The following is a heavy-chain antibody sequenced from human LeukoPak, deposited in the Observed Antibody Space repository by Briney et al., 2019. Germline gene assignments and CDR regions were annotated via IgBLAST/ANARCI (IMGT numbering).Heavy chain of an antibody. CDR1: GFTFSSYG. V-gene: IGHV3-30*02. CDR2: IRYDGSNK. CDR3: AAPWGKYSSSWYYFDY. Sequence: GGFLRLSCAASGFTFSSYGMHWVRQAPGKGLEWVAFIRYDGSNKYYADSVKGRFTISRDNSKNTLYLQMNSLRAEDTAVYYCAAPWGKYSSSWYYFDYWGQGTLVTVSS. J-gene: IGHJ4*02. D-gene: IGHD6-13*01.